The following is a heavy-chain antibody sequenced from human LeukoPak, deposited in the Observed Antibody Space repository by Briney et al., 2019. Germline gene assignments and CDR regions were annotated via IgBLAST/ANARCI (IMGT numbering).Heavy chain of an antibody. CDR1: GFTFSSYG. J-gene: IGHJ4*02. CDR3: VKGITMIAKLPLDY. CDR2: IWYDGSNK. V-gene: IGHV3-30*02. Sequence: PGGSLRLSCAASGFTFSSYGMHWVRQAPGKGLEWVAVIWYDGSNKYYADSVKGRFTISRDNSKNTLYLQMSSLRAEDTAVYYCVKGITMIAKLPLDYWGQGTLVTVSS. D-gene: IGHD3-22*01.